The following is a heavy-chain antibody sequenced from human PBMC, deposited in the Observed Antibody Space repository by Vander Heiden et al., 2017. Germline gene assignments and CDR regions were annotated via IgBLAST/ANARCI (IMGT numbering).Heavy chain of an antibody. CDR1: GFNFTNAW. CDR2: IKNKADGGTT. V-gene: IGHV3-15*01. CDR3: TTLAIFQH. J-gene: IGHJ1*01. Sequence: EVQLVESGGGLVKPGGSLRLSCATSGFNFTNAWMGWVRHTPGKGLEWVGRIKNKADGGTTDYAPDVKGRFTVSRDDLKNMVYLQMNSLRTEDTAVYYCTTLAIFQHWGQGTLVTVSS.